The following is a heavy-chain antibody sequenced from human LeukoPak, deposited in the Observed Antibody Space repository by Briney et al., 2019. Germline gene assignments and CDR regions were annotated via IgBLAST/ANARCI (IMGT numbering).Heavy chain of an antibody. V-gene: IGHV1-2*02. Sequence: ASVKVSCKASGYTFTGYYMHWVRQAPGQGLEGMGWINPNSGGTNYAQKFQGRVTMTRDTSISTAYMELSRLSSDDTAVYYCARSIAARPTWFDPWGQGTLVTVSS. CDR3: ARSIAARPTWFDP. D-gene: IGHD6-6*01. CDR1: GYTFTGYY. J-gene: IGHJ5*02. CDR2: INPNSGGT.